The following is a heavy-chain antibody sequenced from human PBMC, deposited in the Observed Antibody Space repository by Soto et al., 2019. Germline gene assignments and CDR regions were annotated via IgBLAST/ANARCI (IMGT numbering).Heavy chain of an antibody. CDR2: ISWNSGSI. CDR3: AKDRGAVTTRAFDI. Sequence: EVQLVESGGGFVQPGRSLRLSCAASGFTFDDYAMHWVRQAPGKGLEWVSGISWNSGSIGYADSVKGRFTISRDNAKNSLYLQMNSLRAEDTALYYCAKDRGAVTTRAFDIWGQGTMVTVSS. CDR1: GFTFDDYA. D-gene: IGHD4-17*01. J-gene: IGHJ3*02. V-gene: IGHV3-9*01.